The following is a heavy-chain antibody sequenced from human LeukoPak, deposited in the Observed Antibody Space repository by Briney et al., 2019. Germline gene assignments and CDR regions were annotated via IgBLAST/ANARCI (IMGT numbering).Heavy chain of an antibody. CDR2: IPYDGSKK. J-gene: IGHJ3*02. V-gene: IGHV3-30*18. CDR1: GFTFSSYG. Sequence: PGGSLRLSCAASGFTFSSYGMHWVRQAPGKGLEWVXVIPYDGSKKYYADSAKGRFTISRDSSKNMLYLQMNSLRVEDTAVYYCAKGFSSGPWDACDIWGQGTMVTVSS. CDR3: AKGFSSGPWDACDI. D-gene: IGHD3-22*01.